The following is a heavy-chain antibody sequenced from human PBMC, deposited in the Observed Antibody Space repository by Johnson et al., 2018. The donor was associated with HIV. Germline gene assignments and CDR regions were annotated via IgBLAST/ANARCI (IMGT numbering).Heavy chain of an antibody. CDR1: RFTFSSYW. J-gene: IGHJ3*02. CDR2: INSDGSST. CDR3: AREKVVAATYDAFDI. D-gene: IGHD2-15*01. Sequence: VQLLESGGGLVQPGGSLRLSCAASRFTFSSYWMHWVRQAPGKGLVWVSRINSDGSSTSYADSVKGRFTISRDNAKNTLYLQMNSLRAEDTAVYYCAREKVVAATYDAFDIWGQGTMVTVSS. V-gene: IGHV3-74*01.